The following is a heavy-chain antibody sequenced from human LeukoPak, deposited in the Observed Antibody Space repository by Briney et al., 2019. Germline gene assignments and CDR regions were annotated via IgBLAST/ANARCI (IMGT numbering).Heavy chain of an antibody. CDR1: GGSISSYY. V-gene: IGHV4-59*01. CDR2: TYYIGST. D-gene: IGHD5-12*01. Sequence: SETLSLTCTVSGGSISSYYWSWFRQPPGKGLEWIGYTYYIGSTNYNPSLKSRVTISVDTSKNQFSLKLSSVTAADTAVYYCARGLGGYDGLTGFDPWGQGTLVTVSS. J-gene: IGHJ5*02. CDR3: ARGLGGYDGLTGFDP.